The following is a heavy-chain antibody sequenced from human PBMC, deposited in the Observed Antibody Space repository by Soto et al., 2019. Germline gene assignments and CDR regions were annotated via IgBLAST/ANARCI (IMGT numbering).Heavy chain of an antibody. J-gene: IGHJ3*01. Sequence: QVQLVQSGAELKPPGSSVKVSCKTSGDILTKFGIAWFRQAPGKRPEWMGNILPIFDAPTYAVTFKSRLEIVGYKSTDVVYMELGIRTSEDTAVYYCAKDRPHARRGYMRHHDASDVLGQGT. D-gene: IGHD2-2*02. V-gene: IGHV1-69*06. CDR3: AKDRPHARRGYMRHHDASDV. CDR2: ILPIFDAP. CDR1: GDILTKFG.